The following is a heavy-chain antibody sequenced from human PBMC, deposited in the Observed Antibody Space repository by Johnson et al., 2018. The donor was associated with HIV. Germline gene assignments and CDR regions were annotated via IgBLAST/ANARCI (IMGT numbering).Heavy chain of an antibody. CDR2: ISYDGSNK. V-gene: IGHV3-30*04. J-gene: IGHJ3*02. CDR1: PFTFSTYA. D-gene: IGHD3-16*01. Sequence: QMQLVESGGGFVQPGGSLRLSCGASPFTFSTYAVSWVRQGPVKGLEWVAVISYDGSNKNYADSVKGRFTISRDNPKNTLYLQMNSLRAEDTAVYYCARGGKDHAFDIWGQGTMVTVSS. CDR3: ARGGKDHAFDI.